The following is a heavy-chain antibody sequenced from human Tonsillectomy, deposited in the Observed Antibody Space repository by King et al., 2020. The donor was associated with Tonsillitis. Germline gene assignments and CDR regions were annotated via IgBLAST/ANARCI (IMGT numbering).Heavy chain of an antibody. CDR1: GGSISSYY. D-gene: IGHD6-19*01. CDR2: IYTSGST. Sequence: VQLQESGPGLVKPSETLSLTCTVSGGSISSYYWSWIRQPAGKGLEWIGRIYTSGSTNYNPSLKSRVTMSVDTSKNQFSLKLSSVTAADTAVYYCARGIAVAGSYYYYGMDVWGQGTTVTVSS. V-gene: IGHV4-4*07. CDR3: ARGIAVAGSYYYYGMDV. J-gene: IGHJ6*02.